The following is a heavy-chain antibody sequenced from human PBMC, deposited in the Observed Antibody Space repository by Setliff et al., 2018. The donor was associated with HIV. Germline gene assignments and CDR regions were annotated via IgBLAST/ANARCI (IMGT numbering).Heavy chain of an antibody. CDR2: ISWNSDEV. Sequence: PGGSLRLSCAASGFTLSSYSMNWVRQAPGKGLEWVSGISWNSDEVDYADSVKGRFVISRDNSNNSVFLQMHSLRDDDMALYYCAKGLGSRLAPTRDALWFDPWGQGTQVTVSS. V-gene: IGHV3-9*03. CDR3: AKGLGSRLAPTRDALWFDP. D-gene: IGHD2-15*01. CDR1: GFTLSSYS. J-gene: IGHJ5*02.